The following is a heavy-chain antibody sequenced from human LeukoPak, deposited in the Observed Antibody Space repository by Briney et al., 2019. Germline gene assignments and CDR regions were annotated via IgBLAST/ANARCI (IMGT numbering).Heavy chain of an antibody. Sequence: AHTLSLTCTVSGGSLSRGVYYCSSVRQHPGEGLEWNGYIYYSGSTYYNPSIKSRVTISVDTSKNQFSLKLSSVTAADTAVYYCARGGWSSTDFDYWGQGTLVTVSS. CDR1: GGSLSRGVYY. J-gene: IGHJ4*02. V-gene: IGHV4-31*03. CDR3: ARGGWSSTDFDY. CDR2: IYYSGST. D-gene: IGHD2-2*01.